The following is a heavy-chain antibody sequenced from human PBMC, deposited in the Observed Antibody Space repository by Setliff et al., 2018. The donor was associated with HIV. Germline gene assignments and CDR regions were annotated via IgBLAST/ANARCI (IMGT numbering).Heavy chain of an antibody. Sequence: GASVKVSCKASGYTFTSYDINWVRQATGQGLEWMGWMNPNSGNTGYAQKFQGRVIMTRNTSISTAYMELSSLRSEDTAVYYCALDGVGYHPLTASMTSYYYSGLDVWGQGTTVTVSS. CDR2: MNPNSGNT. CDR3: ALDGVGYHPLTASMTSYYYSGLDV. CDR1: GYTFTSYD. D-gene: IGHD2-8*01. V-gene: IGHV1-8*02. J-gene: IGHJ6*02.